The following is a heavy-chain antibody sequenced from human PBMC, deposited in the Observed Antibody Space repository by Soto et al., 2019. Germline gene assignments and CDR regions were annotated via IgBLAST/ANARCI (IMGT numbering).Heavy chain of an antibody. D-gene: IGHD5-12*01. J-gene: IGHJ4*02. V-gene: IGHV3-33*01. Sequence: QVQLVESGGGVVQPGRSLRLSCAASGFTFSSYGMHWVRQAPGKGLEWVAVIWYDGSNKYYADSVKGRFTISRDNSKKSLYLQMNSLRAEDTAVYYCAREERGYSGYDDFDYWGQGTLVTVSS. CDR1: GFTFSSYG. CDR3: AREERGYSGYDDFDY. CDR2: IWYDGSNK.